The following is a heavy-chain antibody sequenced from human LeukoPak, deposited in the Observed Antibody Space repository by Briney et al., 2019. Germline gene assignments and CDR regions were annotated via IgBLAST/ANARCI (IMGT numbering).Heavy chain of an antibody. J-gene: IGHJ4*02. CDR3: ARRRIAAAVFDY. D-gene: IGHD6-13*01. CDR2: INPNSGGT. Sequence: ASVTVSFKSSGYTFTGYYMHWLRQAPAQGREWMGWINPNSGGTNYAQKFQGRVTMTRDTSISTAYMELRRLRSDDMAVYYCARRRIAAAVFDYWGQGTLVPVSS. V-gene: IGHV1-2*02. CDR1: GYTFTGYY.